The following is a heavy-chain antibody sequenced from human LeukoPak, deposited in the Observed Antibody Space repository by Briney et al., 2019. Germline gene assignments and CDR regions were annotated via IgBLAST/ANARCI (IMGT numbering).Heavy chain of an antibody. Sequence: GGSPRISCAASGVTFCTYAMSWGRPAPGEGLEWVSGISDSGGSTYYADSVKGRFTISRDNSKNTLYLQMNSLGAEDTAVYYCAKDSANRLYSYPDYWGQGTLVTVSS. CDR3: AKDSANRLYSYPDY. J-gene: IGHJ4*02. CDR2: ISDSGGST. D-gene: IGHD2-21*01. V-gene: IGHV3-23*01. CDR1: GVTFCTYA.